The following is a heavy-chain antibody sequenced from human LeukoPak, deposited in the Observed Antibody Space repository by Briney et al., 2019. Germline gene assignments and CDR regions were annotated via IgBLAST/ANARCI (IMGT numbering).Heavy chain of an antibody. Sequence: GRSLRLSCAASGLSFSTYGMHWVRQAPGKGLEWVTIISFDGTKKYYADSVKGRFNISRDNSKNTVLLHMNSLRTEDTAVYYCACGSRNYSSFDYWGQGTLVTVSS. CDR3: ACGSRNYSSFDY. J-gene: IGHJ4*02. V-gene: IGHV3-30*03. CDR2: ISFDGTKK. D-gene: IGHD3-10*01. CDR1: GLSFSTYG.